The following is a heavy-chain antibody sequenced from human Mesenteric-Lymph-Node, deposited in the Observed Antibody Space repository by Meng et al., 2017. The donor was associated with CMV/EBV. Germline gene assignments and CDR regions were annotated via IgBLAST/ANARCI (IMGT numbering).Heavy chain of an antibody. CDR3: ARDVVGATV. V-gene: IGHV3-74*01. D-gene: IGHD1-26*01. Sequence: GESLKISCAASGFTFSSYWMYWVRQAPGKGLVWVSRINGDGTSTSYGDPVKGRFTISRDNAENTLYLQMNSVRVEDTALYYCARDVVGATVWGQGTLVTVSS. CDR1: GFTFSSYW. CDR2: INGDGTST. J-gene: IGHJ4*02.